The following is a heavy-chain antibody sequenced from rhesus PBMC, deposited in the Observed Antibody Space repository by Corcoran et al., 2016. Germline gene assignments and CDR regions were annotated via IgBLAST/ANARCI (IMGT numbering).Heavy chain of an antibody. J-gene: IGHJ4*01. CDR2: ISYSGSP. CDR1: GGSLRRSYYY. V-gene: IGHV4-122*02. D-gene: IGHD3-34*01. Sequence: QVQLQESGPGLVKPSETLSLPCAVSGGSLRRSYYYWRWIRQAPGKGLEWIVYISYSGSPSYNPSLKSRVTISRDTSKNQFSLKLSSVTAADTAVYYCARRYGGENYFDYWGQGVLVTVSS. CDR3: ARRYGGENYFDY.